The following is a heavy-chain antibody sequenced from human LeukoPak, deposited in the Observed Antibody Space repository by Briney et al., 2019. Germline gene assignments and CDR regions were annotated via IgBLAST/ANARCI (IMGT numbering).Heavy chain of an antibody. CDR2: ISAYNGNT. CDR3: ARDLWGFGYCSSTSCYFFDY. CDR1: GYTFTSYG. D-gene: IGHD2-2*01. Sequence: ASVKVSCKASGYTFTSYGISWVRQAPGQGLEWMGWISAYNGNTNYAQKLQGRVTMTTDTSTSTACMELRSLRSDDTAVCYCARDLWGFGYCSSTSCYFFDYWGQGTLVTVSS. J-gene: IGHJ4*02. V-gene: IGHV1-18*01.